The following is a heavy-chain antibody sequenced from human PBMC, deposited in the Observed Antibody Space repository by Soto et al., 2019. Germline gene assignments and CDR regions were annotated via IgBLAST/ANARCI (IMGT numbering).Heavy chain of an antibody. J-gene: IGHJ4*02. CDR3: ARGDSNSWSDY. CDR2: ISYDGTNK. Sequence: TGGSLRLSCAASGFTFRTYAMDWVRQAPGKGLEWVAVISYDGTNKYYADSVKGRFTISRDNSKNTLSLQVNSLRAEDTAVYYCARGDSNSWSDYWGQET. CDR1: GFTFRTYA. D-gene: IGHD6-13*01. V-gene: IGHV3-30*01.